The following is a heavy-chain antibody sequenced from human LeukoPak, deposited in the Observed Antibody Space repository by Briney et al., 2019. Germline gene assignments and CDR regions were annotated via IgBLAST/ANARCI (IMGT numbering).Heavy chain of an antibody. CDR2: IYPGDSDT. CDR3: ARRAVGATQGSYYFDY. Sequence: GESLKISCKGSGYSFTSYWIGWVRQMPGKGLEWMGIIYPGDSDTRYSPSFQGQVPISADKSISTAYLQWSSLKASDTAMYYCARRAVGATQGSYYFDYWGQGTLVTVSS. J-gene: IGHJ4*02. D-gene: IGHD1-26*01. V-gene: IGHV5-51*01. CDR1: GYSFTSYW.